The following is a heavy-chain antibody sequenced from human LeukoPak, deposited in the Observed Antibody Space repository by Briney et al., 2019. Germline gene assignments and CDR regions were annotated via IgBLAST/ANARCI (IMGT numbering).Heavy chain of an antibody. Sequence: GGSLRLSCAASGFTFSSYAMSWVRQAPGKGLEWVSAISGSGGSTYYADSVKGRFTISRDNSKNTLYLQMNSLRAEDTAVYYCAKDQGYCSGGSCPIRANTFLHWGQGTLVTVSS. V-gene: IGHV3-23*01. CDR3: AKDQGYCSGGSCPIRANTFLH. CDR1: GFTFSSYA. CDR2: ISGSGGST. J-gene: IGHJ1*01. D-gene: IGHD2-15*01.